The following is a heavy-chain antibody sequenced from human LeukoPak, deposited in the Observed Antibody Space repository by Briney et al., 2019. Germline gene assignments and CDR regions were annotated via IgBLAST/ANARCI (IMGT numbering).Heavy chain of an antibody. J-gene: IGHJ5*02. CDR3: ARGRYYDTPFDP. CDR1: GYTFTSYD. Sequence: ASVKVSCKASGYTFTSYDINWVRQATGQGLEWMGWKNPNSGNTGYAQKFQGRVTITRNTSISTAYMELSSLRSEDTAVYYCARGRYYDTPFDPWGQGTLVTVSS. D-gene: IGHD3-22*01. CDR2: KNPNSGNT. V-gene: IGHV1-8*03.